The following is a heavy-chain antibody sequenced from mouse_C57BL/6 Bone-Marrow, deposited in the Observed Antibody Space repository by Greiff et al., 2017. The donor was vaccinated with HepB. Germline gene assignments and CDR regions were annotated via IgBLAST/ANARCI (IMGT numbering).Heavy chain of an antibody. CDR2: FYPGSGSI. CDR1: GYTFTEYT. D-gene: IGHD2-2*01. Sequence: QVQLQQSGAELVKPGASVKLSCKASGYTFTEYTIHWVKQRSGQGLEWIGWFYPGSGSIKYNEKFKDKATLTADKSSSTVYMELSRLTSEDSAVYFCARDEEKGLRLRRGYFDVWGTGTTVTVSS. J-gene: IGHJ1*03. V-gene: IGHV1-62-2*01. CDR3: ARDEEKGLRLRRGYFDV.